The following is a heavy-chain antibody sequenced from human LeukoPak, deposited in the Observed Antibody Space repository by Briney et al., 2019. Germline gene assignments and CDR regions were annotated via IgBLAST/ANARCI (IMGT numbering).Heavy chain of an antibody. J-gene: IGHJ4*02. V-gene: IGHV4-34*01. CDR3: ARGRGITMVRGVFGFDY. Sequence: SETLSLTCAVYGGSFSGYYWSWIRQPPGKGREWIGEINHSGSTNYNPPLKSRVTISVDTSKNQFSLKLSSVTAADTAVYYCARGRGITMVRGVFGFDYWGQGTLVTVSS. CDR1: GGSFSGYY. D-gene: IGHD3-10*01. CDR2: INHSGST.